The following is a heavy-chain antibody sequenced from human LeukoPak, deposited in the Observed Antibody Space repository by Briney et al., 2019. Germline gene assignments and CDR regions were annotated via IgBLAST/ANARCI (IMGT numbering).Heavy chain of an antibody. D-gene: IGHD3-16*01. CDR1: GFTFTSYG. Sequence: ASVKVSCKASGFTFTSYGFSWVRRAPGQGLEWMGWISTYNGNTIYAEKLQGRVTMTTDTSTSTAYLELRSLRSDDTAVYYCARKALNLGALGSWGQGTLVTVSP. V-gene: IGHV1-18*01. CDR2: ISTYNGNT. J-gene: IGHJ4*02. CDR3: ARKALNLGALGS.